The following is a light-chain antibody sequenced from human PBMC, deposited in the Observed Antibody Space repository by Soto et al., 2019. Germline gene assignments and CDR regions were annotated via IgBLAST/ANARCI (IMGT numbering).Light chain of an antibody. J-gene: IGKJ1*01. V-gene: IGKV1-39*01. CDR2: AAS. CDR3: QQSYSTPTWT. Sequence: DIQMTQSPSSLSASVGDRVTITCRASQSISSYLNWYQQKPGKAPKLLIYAASRLQSGVPSRFSGSGSGTHFTLTISRLQPEDFATYYCQQSYSTPTWTSGQGTKVDIK. CDR1: QSISSY.